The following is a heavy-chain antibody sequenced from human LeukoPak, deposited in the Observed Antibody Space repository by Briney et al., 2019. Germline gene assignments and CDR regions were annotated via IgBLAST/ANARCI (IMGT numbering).Heavy chain of an antibody. D-gene: IGHD1-7*01. V-gene: IGHV4-31*03. CDR2: IYYSGST. Sequence: SETLSLTCTVSGGSISSGGYYWSWIRQHPGKGLEWIGYIYYSGSTYYNPSLKSRVTISVDTSKNQFSLKLNSVTAADTAVYYCARDHRTGTTLWGQGILVTVSS. CDR3: ARDHRTGTTL. CDR1: GGSISSGGYY. J-gene: IGHJ4*02.